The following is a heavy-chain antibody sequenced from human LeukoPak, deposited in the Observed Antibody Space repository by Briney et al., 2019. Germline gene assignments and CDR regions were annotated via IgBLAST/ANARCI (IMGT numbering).Heavy chain of an antibody. J-gene: IGHJ4*02. Sequence: ASVKVSCKASGYTFTSYAIHWVRQAPGQSLEWMGWINAGNGNTKYSQKFHGRVTITRDTSATTAYMELSSLRSEDTAVYYCARYGTVTTSISAYWGQGTLVTVSS. V-gene: IGHV1-3*01. CDR2: INAGNGNT. CDR1: GYTFTSYA. D-gene: IGHD4-17*01. CDR3: ARYGTVTTSISAY.